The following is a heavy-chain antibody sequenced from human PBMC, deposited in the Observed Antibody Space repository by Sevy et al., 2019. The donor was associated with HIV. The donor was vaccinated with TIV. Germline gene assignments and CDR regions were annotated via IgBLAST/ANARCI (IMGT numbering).Heavy chain of an antibody. Sequence: ETLSLTCAVYGGSFNDYYWTWIRQPPGKGLEWIGEINHSGSTNYNPSLKSRITISVDTSKNQFSLKVSSVTAADTAVYYCARASITVFAVVRNAYYYGMDVWGQGTTVTVSS. CDR3: ARASITVFAVVRNAYYYGMDV. D-gene: IGHD3-3*01. CDR2: INHSGST. CDR1: GGSFNDYY. J-gene: IGHJ6*02. V-gene: IGHV4-34*01.